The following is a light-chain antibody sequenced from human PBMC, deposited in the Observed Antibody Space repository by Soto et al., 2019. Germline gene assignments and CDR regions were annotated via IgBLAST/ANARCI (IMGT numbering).Light chain of an antibody. J-gene: IGLJ3*02. V-gene: IGLV4-69*01. CDR3: QTWGTGIGWV. CDR1: SGHSSYA. Sequence: QSVLTQSPSASASLGASVKLTCTLSSGHSSYAIAWHQQQPEKGPRYLMKLNSDGSHSKGDGIPDRFSGSSSGAERYLIISSLQSEDEADYYCQTWGTGIGWVFGGGTKLTVL. CDR2: LNSDGSH.